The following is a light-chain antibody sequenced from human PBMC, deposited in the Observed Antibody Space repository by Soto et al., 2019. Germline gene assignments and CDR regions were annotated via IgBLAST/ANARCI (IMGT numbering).Light chain of an antibody. CDR1: QSISNW. V-gene: IGKV1-5*01. CDR2: HAS. J-gene: IGKJ4*02. CDR3: QQDNSYSEE. Sequence: DIQLNLAPATLPTPVVHIRTSTFRASQSISNWLAWYQQKPGTAPKVLIYHASNLQSGVPSRFSGSGSGTEFTLTISSLQPDDFATYYCQQDNSYSEEFGEGSKVEIK.